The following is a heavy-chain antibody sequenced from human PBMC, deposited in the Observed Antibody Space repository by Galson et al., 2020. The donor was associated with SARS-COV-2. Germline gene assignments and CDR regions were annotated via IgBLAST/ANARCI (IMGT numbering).Heavy chain of an antibody. D-gene: IGHD6-19*01. CDR3: ARDDSGSGWCVSTSSYDGLDV. CDR1: GFTFSSNW. J-gene: IGHJ6*02. V-gene: IGHV3-7*01. Sequence: GGSLRLSCAASGFTFSSNWMNWVRQAPGKGLEWVANIDEDGSQKYYVDSVKGRFTIFRDNAKGSLYLQMNSLRAEDTGVYYCARDDSGSGWCVSTSSYDGLDVWGQGTTVIVSS. CDR2: IDEDGSQK.